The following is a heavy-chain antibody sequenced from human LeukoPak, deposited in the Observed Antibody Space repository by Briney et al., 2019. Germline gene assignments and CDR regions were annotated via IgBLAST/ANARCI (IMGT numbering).Heavy chain of an antibody. J-gene: IGHJ6*03. CDR2: IYTSGST. V-gene: IGHV4-61*02. CDR3: ARLVRNQRHPQLWSSENYYYMDV. D-gene: IGHD5-18*01. CDR1: GASISSGSYY. Sequence: PSETLSLTCAVSGASISSGSYYWSWIRQPAGKGLEWIGRIYTSGSTNYNPSLKSRVTISVDTSKNQFSLKLSSVTAADTAVYYCARLVRNQRHPQLWSSENYYYMDVWGKGTTVTVSS.